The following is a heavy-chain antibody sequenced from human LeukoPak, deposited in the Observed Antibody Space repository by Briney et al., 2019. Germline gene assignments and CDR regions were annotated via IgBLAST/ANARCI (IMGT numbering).Heavy chain of an antibody. D-gene: IGHD5-12*01. CDR3: ARRGISGNAALDY. V-gene: IGHV4-39*01. CDR1: GGSISSSDYY. Sequence: SETLSLTCTVSGGSISSSDYYWEWIRQPPGKGLEWIASISYSGSTYYTPSLKSQVTISVDTPKNQFSLKLSSVTAADTSVYYCARRGISGNAALDYWGQGTLVTVSS. CDR2: ISYSGST. J-gene: IGHJ4*02.